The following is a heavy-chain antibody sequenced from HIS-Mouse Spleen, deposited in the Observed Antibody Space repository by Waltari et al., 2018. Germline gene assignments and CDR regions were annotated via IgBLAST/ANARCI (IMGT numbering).Heavy chain of an antibody. CDR2: ISYDGSNK. CDR3: ARVTGGGY. J-gene: IGHJ4*02. D-gene: IGHD3-10*01. Sequence: QVQLVESGGGVVQPGRSLRLSCAASGFTFSSYARYWVRQAPGKGLEWVAVISYDGSNKYYADSVKGRFTISRDNSKNTLYLQMNSLRAEDTAVYYCARVTGGGYWGQGTLVTVSS. CDR1: GFTFSSYA. V-gene: IGHV3-30-3*01.